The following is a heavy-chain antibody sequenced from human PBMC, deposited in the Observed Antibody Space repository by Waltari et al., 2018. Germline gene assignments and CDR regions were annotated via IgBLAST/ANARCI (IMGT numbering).Heavy chain of an antibody. Sequence: QVQLVQSGAEVKKPGASVKVSCQASGYTFTGYYMHWVRQAPGQGLEWMGWINPNSGGTNYAQKFQGRVTITADESTSTAYMELSSLRSEDTAVYYCASKGMGYYGMDVWGQGTTVTVSS. CDR1: GYTFTGYY. CDR3: ASKGMGYYGMDV. D-gene: IGHD6-13*01. J-gene: IGHJ6*02. CDR2: INPNSGGT. V-gene: IGHV1-2*02.